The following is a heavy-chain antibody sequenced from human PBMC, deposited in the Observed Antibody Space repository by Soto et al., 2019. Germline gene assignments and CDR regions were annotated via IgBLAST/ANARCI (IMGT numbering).Heavy chain of an antibody. CDR2: IKQDASEN. J-gene: IGHJ3*02. CDR1: GFTFSNYW. D-gene: IGHD2-8*02. Sequence: GGSLRLSCAASGFTFSNYWMTWVRQAPGKGLEWVANIKQDASENFYVDSVKGRFTISRDNAKNSLYLQMNSLRVEDTAVYYCARDSGPRGYDAFDIWGQGT. V-gene: IGHV3-7*04. CDR3: ARDSGPRGYDAFDI.